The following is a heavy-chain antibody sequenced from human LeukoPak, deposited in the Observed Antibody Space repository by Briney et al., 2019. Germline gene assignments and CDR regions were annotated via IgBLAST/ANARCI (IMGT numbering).Heavy chain of an antibody. CDR3: ARVKLYYFDY. D-gene: IGHD3-10*01. CDR1: GGSISSGGYY. J-gene: IGHJ4*02. CDR2: IYYSGST. V-gene: IGHV4-31*03. Sequence: SETLSLTCTVSGGSISSGGYYWSWIRQHPGKGLEWIGYIYYSGSTYYNPSLKSRVTIPVDTSKNQFSLKLSSVTAADTAVYYCARVKLYYFDYWGQGTLVTVSS.